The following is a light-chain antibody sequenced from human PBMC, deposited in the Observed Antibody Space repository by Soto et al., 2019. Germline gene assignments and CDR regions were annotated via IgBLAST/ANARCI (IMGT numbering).Light chain of an antibody. CDR2: DAS. V-gene: IGKV3-20*01. Sequence: EIVLTQSPGTLSLSPGERATLSCRASQSVSSNYLAWYQQKPGQAPRVLIYDASSRATDIPARFSGSGSGTDFTLTISGLEPEDFAVYYCQQYGSSPPTFGQGTKLEIK. J-gene: IGKJ2*01. CDR1: QSVSSNY. CDR3: QQYGSSPPT.